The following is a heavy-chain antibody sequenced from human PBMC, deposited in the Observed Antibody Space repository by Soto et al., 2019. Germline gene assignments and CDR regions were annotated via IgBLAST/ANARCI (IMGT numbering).Heavy chain of an antibody. Sequence: ASVKVSCKASGYTFTVYYIHWVRQAPGQGLEWMGWINPKSGGTMYPQKFQGRVTMTWDTSISTAYMALTRLRSDDTAVYYCARDLAKGGGSAGFDYWGQGTLVTVSS. CDR1: GYTFTVYY. CDR2: INPKSGGT. D-gene: IGHD1-26*01. J-gene: IGHJ4*02. V-gene: IGHV1-2*02. CDR3: ARDLAKGGGSAGFDY.